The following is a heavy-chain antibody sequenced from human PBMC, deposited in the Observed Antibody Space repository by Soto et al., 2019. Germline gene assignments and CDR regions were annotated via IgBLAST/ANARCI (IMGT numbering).Heavy chain of an antibody. CDR2: ISPDGGRT. CDR1: GYTFTTYY. Sequence: ASVKVSCKASGYTFTTYYMHWVRQAPGQGLEWMGIISPDGGRTSYAQKFQGRVTMTRDTSTDTAYMELSSLRSEDTAVYYCATGSITIFGVVIPCFDYWGQGTLVTVS. V-gene: IGHV1-46*01. D-gene: IGHD3-3*01. CDR3: ATGSITIFGVVIPCFDY. J-gene: IGHJ4*02.